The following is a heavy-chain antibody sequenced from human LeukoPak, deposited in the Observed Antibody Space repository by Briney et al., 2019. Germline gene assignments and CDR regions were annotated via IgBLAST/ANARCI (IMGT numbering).Heavy chain of an antibody. D-gene: IGHD3-10*01. J-gene: IGHJ4*02. Sequence: SATLSLTCAVYGGSFSGYYWSWIRQPPGKGLEWIGEINHSGSTNYNPSPKSRVTISVDTSKNQFSLKLSSVTAADTAVYYCARGGGYVRPYGYWGQGTLVTVSS. CDR2: INHSGST. CDR3: ARGGGYVRPYGY. CDR1: GGSFSGYY. V-gene: IGHV4-34*01.